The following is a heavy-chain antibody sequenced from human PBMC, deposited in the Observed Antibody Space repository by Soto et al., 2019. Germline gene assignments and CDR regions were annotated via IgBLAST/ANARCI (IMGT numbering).Heavy chain of an antibody. CDR3: ARHTPAISISDH. J-gene: IGHJ4*02. D-gene: IGHD2-15*01. CDR2: IYYSGST. CDR1: GGSISSSSYY. V-gene: IGHV4-39*01. Sequence: QLQLQESGPGLVKPSETLSLTCTVSGGSISSSSYYWGWIRQPPGKVLEWIGSIYYSGSTYYNPSLKSRVTISVDTSKNQFSLKPSSVTAADTAVYYCARHTPAISISDHWGQGTLVTVSS.